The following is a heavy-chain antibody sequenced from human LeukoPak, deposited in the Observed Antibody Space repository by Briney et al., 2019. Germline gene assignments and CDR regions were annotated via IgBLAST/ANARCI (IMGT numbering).Heavy chain of an antibody. CDR2: INHRGST. CDR1: GGSFSGYY. D-gene: IGHD3-22*01. CDR3: AARRDTYYYDSSGYYAEPYDAFDI. V-gene: IGHV4-34*01. J-gene: IGHJ3*02. Sequence: SETLSLTCAVYGGSFSGYYWSWIRQPPGKGLEWIGEINHRGSTNYNPSLKSRVTISVDTSKNQFSLKLRSVTAADTAVYYCAARRDTYYYDSSGYYAEPYDAFDIWGQGTMVTVSS.